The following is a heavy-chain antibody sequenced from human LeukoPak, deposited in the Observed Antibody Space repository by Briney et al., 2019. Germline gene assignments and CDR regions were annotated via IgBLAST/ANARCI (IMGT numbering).Heavy chain of an antibody. D-gene: IGHD2-21*01. CDR2: ISSSSSYI. CDR1: GFTFSSYS. J-gene: IGHJ4*02. Sequence: GGSLILSCAASGFTFSSYSMNWVRQAPGKGLEWVSSISSSSSYIYYADSVKGRFTISRDNAKNSLYLQMNSLRAEDTAVYYCARADGDWLDYWGQGTLVTVSS. CDR3: ARADGDWLDY. V-gene: IGHV3-21*01.